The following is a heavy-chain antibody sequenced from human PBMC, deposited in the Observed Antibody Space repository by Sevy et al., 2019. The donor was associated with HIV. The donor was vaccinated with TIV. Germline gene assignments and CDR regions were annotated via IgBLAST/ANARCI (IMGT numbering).Heavy chain of an antibody. J-gene: IGHJ4*02. CDR1: GFTFSKYS. CDR3: AREGCTKPHDY. CDR2: LSFGWGEI. D-gene: IGHD2-8*01. Sequence: GESLKISCAASGFTFSKYSMSWVRQPPGKGLEWVSTLSFGWGEINYADSVKGRFTMSRANSKSPVYLQMNNLGPEDKAVYSCAREGCTKPHDYWGQGTLVTVSS. V-gene: IGHV3-23*01.